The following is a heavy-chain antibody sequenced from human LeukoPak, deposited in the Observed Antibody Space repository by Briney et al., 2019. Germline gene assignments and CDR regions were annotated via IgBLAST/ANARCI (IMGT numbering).Heavy chain of an antibody. CDR3: AHVVYDYGDLDAFDI. V-gene: IGHV2-5*02. Sequence: SGPTLVKPTQTLTLTCTFSGFLLNTTGVGVGWIRQPPGKALDWLALIYWDDDKHYSTSLNSRLTITKDTSKNQVVLIMTNMDPVDTATYYCAHVVYDYGDLDAFDIGGQGTMVTVSS. D-gene: IGHD4-17*01. CDR1: GFLLNTTGVG. CDR2: IYWDDDK. J-gene: IGHJ3*02.